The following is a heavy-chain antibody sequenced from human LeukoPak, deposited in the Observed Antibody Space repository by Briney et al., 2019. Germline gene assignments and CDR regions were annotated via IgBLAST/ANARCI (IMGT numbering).Heavy chain of an antibody. Sequence: SETLSLTCNVSGGSISSYYWSWIRQPAGKGLEWIGRIYTSGSTNYNPSLKSRVTMSVDTSKNQFSLKLSSVTAADTAVYYCARCRSYCSSTSCHYNWFDPWGQGSLVTVSS. V-gene: IGHV4-4*07. CDR2: IYTSGST. CDR3: ARCRSYCSSTSCHYNWFDP. CDR1: GGSISSYY. D-gene: IGHD2-2*01. J-gene: IGHJ5*02.